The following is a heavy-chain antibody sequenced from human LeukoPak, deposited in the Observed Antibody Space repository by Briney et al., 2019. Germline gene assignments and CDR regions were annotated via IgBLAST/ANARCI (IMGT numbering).Heavy chain of an antibody. J-gene: IGHJ4*02. V-gene: IGHV1-18*01. CDR2: ISAYNGNT. CDR1: GYTFTSYG. Sequence: ASVTVSCMASGYTFTSYGISWVRQAPGQGLEWMGWISAYNGNTNYAQKLQGRVTMTTDTSTSTAYMELRSLRSDDTAVYYCARTQVNRYFDYWGQGTLVTVSS. CDR3: ARTQVNRYFDY. D-gene: IGHD2/OR15-2a*01.